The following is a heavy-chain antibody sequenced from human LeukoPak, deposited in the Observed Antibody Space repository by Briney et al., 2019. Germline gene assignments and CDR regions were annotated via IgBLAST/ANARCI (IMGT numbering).Heavy chain of an antibody. CDR3: AKGREPGGLDF. V-gene: IGHV3-30*02. CDR2: TWYDGSKK. J-gene: IGHJ4*02. Sequence: PGGSLRLSCAASGFTFGAYGMHWVRQAPGKGLEWVAFTWYDGSKKYYAESVKGRFTISRDNSKNTLYLQMNSLRPEDTAVYYCAKGREPGGLDFWGQGTLVTVSS. CDR1: GFTFGAYG. D-gene: IGHD1-26*01.